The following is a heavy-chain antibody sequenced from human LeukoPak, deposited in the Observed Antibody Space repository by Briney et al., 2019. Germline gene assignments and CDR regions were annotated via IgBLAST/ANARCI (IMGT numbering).Heavy chain of an antibody. CDR2: IYSGGSA. V-gene: IGHV3-66*01. J-gene: IGHJ4*02. CDR3: ARTVSSGWSSRALDC. Sequence: TGGSLRLSCAASVFSVSNNYMSWVRQAPGKGLEWVSVIYSGGSAYYADSVKGRFTISRDYSRNTLYLQMNSLRAEDTAVYYCARTVSSGWSSRALDCWGQGTLVTVSS. CDR1: VFSVSNNY. D-gene: IGHD6-19*01.